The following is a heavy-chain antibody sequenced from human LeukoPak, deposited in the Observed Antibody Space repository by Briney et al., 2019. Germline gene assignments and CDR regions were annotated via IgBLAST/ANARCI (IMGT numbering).Heavy chain of an antibody. D-gene: IGHD5-24*01. Sequence: NPSETLSPTCAVYGGSFSGYYWTWIRQPPGKGLEWIGEINDSGSINYNPTLKSRVTISVDTSKNQFSLKLTSVTAADTAVYYCARGRRWWGQGTLVTVSS. CDR1: GGSFSGYY. J-gene: IGHJ4*02. CDR3: ARGRRW. V-gene: IGHV4-34*01. CDR2: INDSGSI.